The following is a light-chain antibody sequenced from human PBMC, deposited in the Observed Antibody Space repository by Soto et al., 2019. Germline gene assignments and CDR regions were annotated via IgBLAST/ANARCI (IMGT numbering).Light chain of an antibody. Sequence: IVMTQSPDSLAVSLGESATINCKSSQSVIYSANNKNCLAWYQQKPGQPPKLLIYWASTRESGVPDRFSGSGSGTDFTLTISSLQAEDVAVYYCQQYLAIPRTFGQGTKVEIX. CDR1: QSVIYSANNKNC. CDR2: WAS. CDR3: QQYLAIPRT. V-gene: IGKV4-1*01. J-gene: IGKJ1*01.